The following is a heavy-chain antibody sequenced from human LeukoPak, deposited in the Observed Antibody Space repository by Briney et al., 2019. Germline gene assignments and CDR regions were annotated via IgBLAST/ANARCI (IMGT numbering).Heavy chain of an antibody. CDR3: TRVQAGRSGLMDV. Sequence: PGGSLRLSCAVSGFSFSSFAMHWVRQAPGKGLEWVALIWYDGSKTYYADSVKGRFTVSRDSAKTTLYLQMNSLTAEDTALYYCTRVQAGRSGLMDVWGRGTTVTVSS. CDR2: IWYDGSKT. D-gene: IGHD2-8*02. CDR1: GFSFSSFA. J-gene: IGHJ6*02. V-gene: IGHV3-33*01.